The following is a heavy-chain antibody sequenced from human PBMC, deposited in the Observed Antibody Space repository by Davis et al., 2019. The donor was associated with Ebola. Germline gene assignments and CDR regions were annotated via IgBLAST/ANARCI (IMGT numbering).Heavy chain of an antibody. Sequence: GESLKISCAASGFTFSGSAMHWVRQASGKGLEWVGRIRSKANSYATAYAESVKGRFTISRDDSKNTLYLQMNSLNTEDTAVYYCTTYGSSSSVDYWGQGTLVTVSS. V-gene: IGHV3-73*01. D-gene: IGHD6-6*01. J-gene: IGHJ4*02. CDR2: IRSKANSYAT. CDR3: TTYGSSSSVDY. CDR1: GFTFSGSA.